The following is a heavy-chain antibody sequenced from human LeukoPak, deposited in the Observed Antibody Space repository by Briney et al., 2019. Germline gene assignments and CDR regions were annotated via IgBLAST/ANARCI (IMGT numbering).Heavy chain of an antibody. Sequence: PGGFLRLSCAASGFTFSSYAMSWVRQAPGKGLEWVSAISGSGGSTYYADSVKGRFTISRDNSKNTLYLQMNSLRAEDTAVYYCANRLELLVTAGDYWGQGTLVTVSS. J-gene: IGHJ4*02. D-gene: IGHD1-7*01. V-gene: IGHV3-23*01. CDR1: GFTFSSYA. CDR3: ANRLELLVTAGDY. CDR2: ISGSGGST.